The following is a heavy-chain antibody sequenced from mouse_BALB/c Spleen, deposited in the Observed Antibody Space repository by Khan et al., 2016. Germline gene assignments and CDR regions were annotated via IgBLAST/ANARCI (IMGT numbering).Heavy chain of an antibody. CDR3: ARDNTTADWYFDV. CDR1: GFSLTNYG. D-gene: IGHD1-2*01. J-gene: IGHJ1*01. CDR2: IWAGGST. Sequence: QVQLKESGPGLVAPSQSLSITCTVSGFSLTNYGVHWVRQPPGKGLEWLGVIWAGGSTDYDSALMSRLSINQDNSKSQVFLKVNSLQTDETAIYYCARDNTTADWYFDVWGAGTTVTVSS. V-gene: IGHV2-9*02.